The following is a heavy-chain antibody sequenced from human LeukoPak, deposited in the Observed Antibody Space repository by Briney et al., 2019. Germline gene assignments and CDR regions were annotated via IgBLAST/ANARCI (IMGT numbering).Heavy chain of an antibody. Sequence: GGSLRLSCAASGFTSSSYSMNWVRQAPGKGLEWVSSISSSSSYIYYADSVKGRFTISRDNAKNSLYLQMNSLRAEDTAVYYCARTDCSGGSCRRAPFDPWGQGTLVTVSS. D-gene: IGHD2-15*01. V-gene: IGHV3-21*01. J-gene: IGHJ5*02. CDR3: ARTDCSGGSCRRAPFDP. CDR2: ISSSSSYI. CDR1: GFTSSSYS.